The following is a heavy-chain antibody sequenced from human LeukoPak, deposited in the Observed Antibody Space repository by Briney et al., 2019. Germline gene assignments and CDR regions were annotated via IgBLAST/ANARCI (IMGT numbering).Heavy chain of an antibody. CDR1: GFTFSNSA. CDR3: YYYGMDV. CDR2: ISGSGDST. J-gene: IGHJ6*02. Sequence: PGGSLRLSCAASGFTFSNSAMSWVRQAPGKGLEWVSGISGSGDSTYYADSVRGRFTISRDNSKSTLYLQMNSLRAEDTAVYYCYYYGMDVWGQGTTVTVSS. V-gene: IGHV3-23*01.